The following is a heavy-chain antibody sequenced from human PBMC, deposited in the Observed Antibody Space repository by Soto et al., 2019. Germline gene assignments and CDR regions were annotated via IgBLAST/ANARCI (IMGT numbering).Heavy chain of an antibody. V-gene: IGHV3-21*01. CDR3: AREGRSATAFDY. CDR2: NSYSITYI. J-gene: IGHJ4*02. Sequence: WGPLILSCAASEVTFISYGMNWVRQAPGKGLEWVSSNSYSITYIYYADSVKGRFTISRDNAKNSLYLQMNSLRAEDTAVYYCAREGRSATAFDYWGQGNLVTVSS. CDR1: EVTFISYG. D-gene: IGHD2-15*01.